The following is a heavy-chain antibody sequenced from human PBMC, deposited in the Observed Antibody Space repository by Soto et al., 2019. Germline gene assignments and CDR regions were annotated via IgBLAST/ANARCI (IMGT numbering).Heavy chain of an antibody. V-gene: IGHV1-69*06. D-gene: IGHD3-10*01. CDR2: LVPVFGTA. J-gene: IGHJ4*02. CDR1: GGTSSSLA. CDR3: ARSPGVFDY. Sequence: QVQLVQSGPEVKKPGSWVRVSCRAPGGTSSSLASSWVRQAPGQGLEWLGGLVPVFGTANYAQKFQDRVTITADKSTSTSYMELSSLRSEDTAVYYCARSPGVFDYWGQGTLVTVSS.